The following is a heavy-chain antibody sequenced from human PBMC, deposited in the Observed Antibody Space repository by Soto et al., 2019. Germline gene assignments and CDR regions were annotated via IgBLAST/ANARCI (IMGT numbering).Heavy chain of an antibody. Sequence: EVQLVESGGGLVQPGGSLRLSCAASGFTFSSYSMNWVRQAPGKGLEWVSYISSSSSTIYYADSVKGRFTISRDNAKNSLFLQMNSLRAEDTAVYYCATYYYDSRGVGYWGQGTLVTVSS. D-gene: IGHD3-22*01. CDR1: GFTFSSYS. V-gene: IGHV3-48*01. CDR3: ATYYYDSRGVGY. J-gene: IGHJ4*02. CDR2: ISSSSSTI.